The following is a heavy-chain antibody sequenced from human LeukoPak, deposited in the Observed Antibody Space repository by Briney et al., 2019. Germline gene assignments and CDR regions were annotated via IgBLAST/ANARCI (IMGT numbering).Heavy chain of an antibody. CDR1: GFTFSGYS. Sequence: GGSLRLSCTASGFTFSGYSMNWVRQAPGKGLEWVSSISGSSDYIYYADSVKGRFTISRDNTKNSLFLQMNSLRAEDTAVYYCARGGAVAGNNYFDYWGQGALVTVSS. D-gene: IGHD6-19*01. J-gene: IGHJ4*02. V-gene: IGHV3-21*01. CDR2: ISGSSDYI. CDR3: ARGGAVAGNNYFDY.